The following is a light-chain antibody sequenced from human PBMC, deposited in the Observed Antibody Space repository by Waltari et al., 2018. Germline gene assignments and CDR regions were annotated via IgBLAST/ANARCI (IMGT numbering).Light chain of an antibody. V-gene: IGKV2-28*01. Sequence: EIVMTQSPLSLPVTPGEPASISCRSSQSLLYRNGNTYLEWFLQRPGQSPQFLIFLASRRASAVPDRFSGYGSGTDFTLNISRVEAEDVGIYYCMQGLQIPWTFGQGTRADIK. CDR3: MQGLQIPWT. CDR2: LAS. J-gene: IGKJ1*01. CDR1: QSLLYRNGNTY.